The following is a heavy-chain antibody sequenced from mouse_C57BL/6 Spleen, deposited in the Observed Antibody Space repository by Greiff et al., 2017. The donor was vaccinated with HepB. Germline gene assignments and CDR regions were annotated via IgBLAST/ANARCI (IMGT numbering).Heavy chain of an antibody. Sequence: QVQLQQSGAELVMPGASVKLSCKASGYTFTSYWMHWVKQRPGQGLEWIGEIDPSDSYTNYNQKFKGKSTLTVDKSSSTAYMQLSSLTSEDSAVYYCARDGSSAMDYWGQGTSVTVSS. V-gene: IGHV1-69*01. J-gene: IGHJ4*01. D-gene: IGHD1-1*01. CDR2: IDPSDSYT. CDR1: GYTFTSYW. CDR3: ARDGSSAMDY.